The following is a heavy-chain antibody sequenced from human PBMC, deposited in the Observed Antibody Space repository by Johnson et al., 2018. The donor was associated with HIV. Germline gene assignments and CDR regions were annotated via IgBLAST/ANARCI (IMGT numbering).Heavy chain of an antibody. Sequence: VQLVESGGALFQPGGSLRLSCEVSGFTISTFWMHWVRQVPGKGLMWVSRISGDGSSSSYADSVKGRFTISRDNAKNTLYLQLNSLRVEDTAIYYCARGGEYSSSLYAFDIWGQGTMVTVSS. J-gene: IGHJ3*02. CDR3: ARGGEYSSSLYAFDI. CDR2: ISGDGSSS. CDR1: GFTISTFW. V-gene: IGHV3-74*02. D-gene: IGHD6-13*01.